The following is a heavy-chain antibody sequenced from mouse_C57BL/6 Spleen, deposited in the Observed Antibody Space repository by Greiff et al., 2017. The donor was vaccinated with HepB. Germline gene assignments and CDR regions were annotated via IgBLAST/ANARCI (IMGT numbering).Heavy chain of an antibody. V-gene: IGHV1-80*01. J-gene: IGHJ4*01. Sequence: VQLQQSGAELVKPGASVKISCKASGYAFSSYWMNWVKQRPGKGLEWIGQIYPGDGDTNYNGKFKGKATLTADKSSSTAYMQLSSLTSEDSAVYFCARRTTVVASYYAMDYWGQGTSVTVSS. CDR2: IYPGDGDT. CDR1: GYAFSSYW. D-gene: IGHD1-1*01. CDR3: ARRTTVVASYYAMDY.